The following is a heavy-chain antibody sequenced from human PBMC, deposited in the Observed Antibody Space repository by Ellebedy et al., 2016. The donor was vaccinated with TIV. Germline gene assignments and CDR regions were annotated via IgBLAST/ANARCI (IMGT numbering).Heavy chain of an antibody. D-gene: IGHD6-19*01. CDR1: GDSISGSNW. CDR3: ARLSSMSVAVDY. V-gene: IGHV4-4*02. CDR2: IYHIGTT. J-gene: IGHJ4*02. Sequence: MPSETLSLTCAVSGDSISGSNWWNWVRQPPGKGLEWIGEIYHIGTTNYNPSLKSRVTMSVDKSKNQFSLNLTSVNAADTAVYYCARLSSMSVAVDYWGQGTLVTVSS.